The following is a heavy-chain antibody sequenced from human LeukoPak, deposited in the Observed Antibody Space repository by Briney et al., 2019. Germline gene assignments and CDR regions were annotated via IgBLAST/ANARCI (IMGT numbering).Heavy chain of an antibody. CDR2: MYTSGIT. D-gene: IGHD2-15*01. CDR3: ARYLCSGGSCYSGFDY. J-gene: IGHJ4*02. V-gene: IGHV4-61*02. CDR1: GGSISSGSYY. Sequence: SQTLSLTCTVSGGSISSGSYYGSWSRQPAGRGVEWIRRMYTSGITNYNSSLNSRVPISVDTSKNQFSLKLSSVTAAHTAVYYCARYLCSGGSCYSGFDYWGQGTLVTVSS.